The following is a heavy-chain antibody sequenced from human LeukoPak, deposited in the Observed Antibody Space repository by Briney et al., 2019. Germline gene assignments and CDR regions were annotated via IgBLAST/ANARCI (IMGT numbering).Heavy chain of an antibody. CDR3: ARGADSGYDYFNY. Sequence: SETLSLTCAVYGGSFSGYYWSWIRQPPGKGLEWIGEINHSGSTNYNPSLKSRVTISVNTSKNQFSLKLSSVTAADTAVYYCARGADSGYDYFNYCGQGTLVTVSS. CDR1: GGSFSGYY. V-gene: IGHV4-34*01. D-gene: IGHD5-12*01. J-gene: IGHJ4*02. CDR2: INHSGST.